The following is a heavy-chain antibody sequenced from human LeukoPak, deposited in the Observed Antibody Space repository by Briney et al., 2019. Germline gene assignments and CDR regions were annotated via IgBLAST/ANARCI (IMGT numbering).Heavy chain of an antibody. CDR1: GYTFTSYY. D-gene: IGHD3-9*01. V-gene: IGHV1-46*01. Sequence: GASVKVSCKASGYTFTSYYMHWVRQAPGQGLEWMGIINPSGGSTSYAQKFQGRVTMTRDTSTSTVYMELSSLRSEDTAVYYCARVTTGYSGTYWGMDVWGQGTTVTVSS. J-gene: IGHJ6*02. CDR2: INPSGGST. CDR3: ARVTTGYSGTYWGMDV.